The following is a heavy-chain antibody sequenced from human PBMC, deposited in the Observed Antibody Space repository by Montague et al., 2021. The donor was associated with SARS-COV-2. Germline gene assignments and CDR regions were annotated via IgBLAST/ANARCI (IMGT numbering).Heavy chain of an antibody. J-gene: IGHJ4*02. CDR3: ARYTPRAVVAGRFGY. CDR2: IFYSGST. D-gene: IGHD6-19*01. CDR1: GDSISSTDHY. Sequence: SETLSLTCTVSGDSISSTDHYWAWMRQPPGKGLEWIASIFYSGSTYYNPSLKGRVTISVDTSKNLFSLQLNSVTPTDTAVYYCARYTPRAVVAGRFGYWGQGILVTVSP. V-gene: IGHV4-39*01.